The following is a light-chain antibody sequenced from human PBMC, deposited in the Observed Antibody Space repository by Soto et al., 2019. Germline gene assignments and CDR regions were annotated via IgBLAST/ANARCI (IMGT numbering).Light chain of an antibody. CDR3: QQSYGMPWT. CDR2: YSS. CDR1: QTISTY. Sequence: IQMTQSPSSLSASVGDRVTITCRASQTISTYLNWYQQKPGKAPKLRIYYSSSLQSGVPSRFSGSGSGTDFTLTINSRQPEDFATYICQQSYGMPWTFGQGTKVEV. J-gene: IGKJ1*01. V-gene: IGKV1-39*01.